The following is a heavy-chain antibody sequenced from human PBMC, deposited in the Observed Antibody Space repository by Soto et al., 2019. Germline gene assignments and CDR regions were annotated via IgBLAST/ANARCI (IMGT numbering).Heavy chain of an antibody. Sequence: SVKVSCKASGGTFSSYAISWVRQAPGQGLEWMGGIIPIFGTANYAQKFQGRVTITADKSTSTAYMELSSLRSGDTAVYYCASQVGGLYGYFDYWGHGTLVTVSS. D-gene: IGHD2-8*01. CDR2: IIPIFGTA. CDR3: ASQVGGLYGYFDY. J-gene: IGHJ4*01. CDR1: GGTFSSYA. V-gene: IGHV1-69*06.